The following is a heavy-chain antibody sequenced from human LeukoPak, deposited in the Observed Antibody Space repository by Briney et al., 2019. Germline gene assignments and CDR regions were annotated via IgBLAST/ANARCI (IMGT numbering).Heavy chain of an antibody. J-gene: IGHJ4*02. CDR1: GGSISSSNHY. CDR3: ARHVVQSGDPAYFDY. D-gene: IGHD2-21*01. V-gene: IGHV4-39*01. Sequence: PSETLSLTCTVSGGSISSSNHYWGWVRQPPGKGLEWIGSMLYSGSTYYVPSLRSRVTISVATSSNHFSLKLSSVTAADTAVYYCARHVVQSGDPAYFDYWGQGTLVTVSS. CDR2: MLYSGST.